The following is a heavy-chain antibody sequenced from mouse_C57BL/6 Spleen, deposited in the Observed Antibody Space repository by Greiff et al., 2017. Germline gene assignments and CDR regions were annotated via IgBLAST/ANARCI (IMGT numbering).Heavy chain of an antibody. CDR2: INPSNGGT. CDR1: GYTFTSYW. Sequence: QVQLQQPGTDLVQPGASVKLSCKASGYTFTSYWMHWVKQRPGQGLEWIGNINPSNGGTNYNEKFKSKDTLTVDKSYSTAYLQLSSLTSEDAAVYYCARAGIGSRGVAYWGQGTTLTVSS. J-gene: IGHJ2*01. D-gene: IGHD1-1*01. V-gene: IGHV1-53*01. CDR3: ARAGIGSRGVAY.